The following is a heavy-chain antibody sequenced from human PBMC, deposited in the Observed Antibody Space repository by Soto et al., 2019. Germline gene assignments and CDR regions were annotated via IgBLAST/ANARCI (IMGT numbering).Heavy chain of an antibody. CDR2: MNPYNGNT. Sequence: QVQLVQSGAEVKKPGASVKVSCKASGYTFTTSDIIWVRQAAGQGHEWMGWMNPYNGNTGYAQKFHGRVTMTRSTSIATAYMELSRLRSEDTAVYFCARRKERSGPNYFDYWGQGSLVTVSS. V-gene: IGHV1-8*01. CDR1: GYTFTTSD. J-gene: IGHJ4*02. CDR3: ARRKERSGPNYFDY. D-gene: IGHD6-25*01.